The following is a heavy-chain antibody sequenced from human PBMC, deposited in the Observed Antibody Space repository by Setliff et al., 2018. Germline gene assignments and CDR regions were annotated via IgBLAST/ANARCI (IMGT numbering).Heavy chain of an antibody. J-gene: IGHJ4*02. CDR1: GGSMSFYY. CDR3: SRGRGEMDS. Sequence: SETLSLTCSVSGGSMSFYYWSWIRQPPGKGLEWIGYIYYSGSTDSNPSLKSRVAISIDTSKNEFSLNPRSVTAADTAVYYCSRGRGEMDSWGQGTLVTVSS. D-gene: IGHD3-10*01. CDR2: IYYSGST. V-gene: IGHV4-59*01.